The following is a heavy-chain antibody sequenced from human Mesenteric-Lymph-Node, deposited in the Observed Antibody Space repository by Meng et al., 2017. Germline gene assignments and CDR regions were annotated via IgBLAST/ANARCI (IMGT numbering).Heavy chain of an antibody. CDR1: GYSFTSYW. J-gene: IGHJ6*02. D-gene: IGHD3-9*01. CDR3: ARRPYDILTGYEYYYGMDV. V-gene: IGHV5-51*01. Sequence: KVSCKGSGYSFTSYWIGWVRQMPGKGLEWMGIIYPGDSDTRYSPSFQGQVTISADKSISTAYLQWSSLKASDTAMYYCARRPYDILTGYEYYYGMDVWGQGTTVTVSS. CDR2: IYPGDSDT.